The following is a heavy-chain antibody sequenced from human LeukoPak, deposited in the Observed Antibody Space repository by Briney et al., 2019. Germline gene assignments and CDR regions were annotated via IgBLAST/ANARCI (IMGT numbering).Heavy chain of an antibody. J-gene: IGHJ4*02. Sequence: SETLSLTCTVSGGSISSSSYYWGWIRQPPGKGLEWIGSIYYSGSTYYNPSLKSRVTISVDTSKNQFSLKLSSVTAADTAVYYCARDHRSQAAAGYYFDYWGQGTLVTVSS. D-gene: IGHD6-13*01. CDR1: GGSISSSSYY. V-gene: IGHV4-39*07. CDR2: IYYSGST. CDR3: ARDHRSQAAAGYYFDY.